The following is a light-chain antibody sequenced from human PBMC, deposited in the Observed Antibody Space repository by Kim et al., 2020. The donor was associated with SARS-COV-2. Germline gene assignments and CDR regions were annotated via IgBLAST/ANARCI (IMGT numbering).Light chain of an antibody. Sequence: GDRVTITCRASQSISTWLAWYQQKPRKAPNLLIYDASSLESGVPSRFSGSESGTEFTLTISSLQPDDFATYYCQQYNSYPWTFGQGTKVDIK. CDR3: QQYNSYPWT. CDR2: DAS. J-gene: IGKJ1*01. CDR1: QSISTW. V-gene: IGKV1-5*01.